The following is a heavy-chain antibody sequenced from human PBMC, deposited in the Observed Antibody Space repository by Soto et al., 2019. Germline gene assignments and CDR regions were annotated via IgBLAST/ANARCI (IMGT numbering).Heavy chain of an antibody. J-gene: IGHJ2*01. CDR2: ISYDGSNK. Sequence: QVQLVESGGGVVQPGRSLSLSCAASGFTFNNYAMHWVRQAPGKGLEWVALISYDGSNKYYADSVKGRFTISRDNSKNTLYLQINSLRAEDTAVYYCARDPLWGTAMVLWYFDLWGRGTLVTVSS. D-gene: IGHD5-18*01. CDR1: GFTFNNYA. V-gene: IGHV3-30-3*01. CDR3: ARDPLWGTAMVLWYFDL.